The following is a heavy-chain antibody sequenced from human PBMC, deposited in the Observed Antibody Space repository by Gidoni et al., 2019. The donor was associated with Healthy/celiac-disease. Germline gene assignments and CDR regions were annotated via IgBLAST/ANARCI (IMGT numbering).Heavy chain of an antibody. CDR1: GFTFSSYA. V-gene: IGHV3-23*01. D-gene: IGHD3-22*01. CDR2: ISGSGGST. CDR3: ANYYDSSGYYGVFDY. Sequence: EVQLLESGGGLVQPGGSLRLSCAASGFTFSSYAMSWVRQAPGKGLEWVSAISGSGGSTYYADSVKGRFTISRDNSKNTLYLQMNSLRAEDTAVYYCANYYDSSGYYGVFDYWGQGTLVTVSS. J-gene: IGHJ4*02.